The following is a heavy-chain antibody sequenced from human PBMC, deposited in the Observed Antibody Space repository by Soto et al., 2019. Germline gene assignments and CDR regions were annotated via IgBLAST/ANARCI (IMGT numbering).Heavy chain of an antibody. J-gene: IGHJ4*02. D-gene: IGHD6-13*01. V-gene: IGHV3-33*01. CDR2: IWYDGSNK. CDR3: ARDGLYSGSWYGALGAHVDY. Sequence: QVQLVESGGGVVQPGRSLRLSCAASGFTFSSYGMHWVRQAPGKGLEWVAVIWYDGSNKYYADSVKGRFTISRDNSKKTRYLQMKSLRAEDTAVYYCARDGLYSGSWYGALGAHVDYWGQGTLVTVSS. CDR1: GFTFSSYG.